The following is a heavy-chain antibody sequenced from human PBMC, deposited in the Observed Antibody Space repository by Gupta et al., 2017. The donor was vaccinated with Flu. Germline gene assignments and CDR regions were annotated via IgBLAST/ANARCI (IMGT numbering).Heavy chain of an antibody. J-gene: IGHJ4*02. CDR2: INHSGST. D-gene: IGHD6-6*01. CDR3: ARGRAARLSVRGWGYYFDY. CDR1: GGSFSGYY. Sequence: QVQLQQWGAGLLKPSETLSLTCAVYGGSFSGYYWSWIRQPPGKGLEWIGEINHSGSTNYNPSLKSRVTISVDTSKNQFSLKLSSVTAADTAVYYCARGRAARLSVRGWGYYFDYWGQGTLVTVSS. V-gene: IGHV4-34*01.